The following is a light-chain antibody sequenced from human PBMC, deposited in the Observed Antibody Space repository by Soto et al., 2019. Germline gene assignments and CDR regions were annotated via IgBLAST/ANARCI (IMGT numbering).Light chain of an antibody. Sequence: EIVLTQSPATLSLSPGERATLSCRASQSVSSYLAWYQQKPGQAPRLLIYDASNRATGIPARFSGSGSGTDFTLTISSLEPEDFAVYYLQQRSNWPPYTFGQETKLEI. CDR1: QSVSSY. CDR2: DAS. CDR3: QQRSNWPPYT. J-gene: IGKJ2*01. V-gene: IGKV3-11*01.